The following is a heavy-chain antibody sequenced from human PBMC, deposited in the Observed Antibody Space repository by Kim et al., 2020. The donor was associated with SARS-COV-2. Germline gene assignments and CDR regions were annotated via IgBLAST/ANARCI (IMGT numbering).Heavy chain of an antibody. D-gene: IGHD3-10*01. Sequence: SETLSLTCTVSGGSISSYYWSWIRQPPGKGLEWIGYIYYSGSTNYNPSLKSRVTISVDTSKNQFSLKLSSVTAADTAVYYCARAILWFGESYDAFDIWGQGTMVTVSS. J-gene: IGHJ3*02. V-gene: IGHV4-59*13. CDR3: ARAILWFGESYDAFDI. CDR2: IYYSGST. CDR1: GGSISSYY.